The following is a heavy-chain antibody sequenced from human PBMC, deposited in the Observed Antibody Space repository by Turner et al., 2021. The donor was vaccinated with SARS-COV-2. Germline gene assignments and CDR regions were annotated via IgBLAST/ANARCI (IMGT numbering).Heavy chain of an antibody. CDR2: IYSGGTP. V-gene: IGHV3-53*02. CDR3: ARDDPLGGMDV. J-gene: IGHJ6*02. Sequence: EVQLGETGGGLIQPGWSLILSCAAPGFTVSSNYMSWVRQAPGKGLEWVSLIYSGGTPYYADSVKGRFTVSRDNSKNTLYLQMNSLRAEDTAVYYCARDDPLGGMDVWGQGTTVTVSS. CDR1: GFTVSSNY.